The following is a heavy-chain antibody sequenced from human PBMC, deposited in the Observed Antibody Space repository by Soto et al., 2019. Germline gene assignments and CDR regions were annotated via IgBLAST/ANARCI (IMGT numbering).Heavy chain of an antibody. Sequence: SQTLSLTCAVSGYSISSGYYWGWSRQTPGKGLEWIGSIYHSGSTYYNPSLKSRVTISVDTSKNQFSLKLSSVTAADTAVYYCARDLPLIAAAGSDNWFDPWGQGTLVTVSS. CDR1: GYSISSGYY. CDR2: IYHSGST. D-gene: IGHD6-13*01. CDR3: ARDLPLIAAAGSDNWFDP. V-gene: IGHV4-38-2*02. J-gene: IGHJ5*02.